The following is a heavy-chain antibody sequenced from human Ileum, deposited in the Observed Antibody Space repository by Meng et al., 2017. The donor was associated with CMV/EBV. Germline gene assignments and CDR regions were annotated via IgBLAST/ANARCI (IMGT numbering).Heavy chain of an antibody. CDR1: GDRISSGSHS. CDR2: MYFSGIA. D-gene: IGHD1-26*01. Sequence: QLQESGPGLVKRAETLSLPCTASGDRISSGSHSWAWFRQPPGKRLEWIGSMYFSGIADYNPSLKSRVTISLHATQKKFSLRLTSVTAADSAVYFCARDLTNKWFYYWGQGTLVTVSS. J-gene: IGHJ4*02. CDR3: ARDLTNKWFYY. V-gene: IGHV4-39*07.